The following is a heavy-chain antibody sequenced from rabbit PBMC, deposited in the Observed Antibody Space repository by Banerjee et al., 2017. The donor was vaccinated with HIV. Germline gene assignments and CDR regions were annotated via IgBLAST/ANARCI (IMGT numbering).Heavy chain of an antibody. J-gene: IGHJ4*01. CDR3: ARDLAGVIGWNFNL. CDR2: ITYGGSA. CDR1: GFDFSSYG. D-gene: IGHD4-1*01. Sequence: QSLEESGGDLVKPGASLTLTCTASGFDFSSYGVSWVRQAPGKGLEWIGYITYGGSAYYASWVKGRFTISRDNAQNTVSLQLNSLTAADTATYFCARDLAGVIGWNFNLWGPGTLVTVS. V-gene: IGHV1S28*01.